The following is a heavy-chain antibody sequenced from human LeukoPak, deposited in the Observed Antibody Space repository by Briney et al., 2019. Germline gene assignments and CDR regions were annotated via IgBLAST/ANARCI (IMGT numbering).Heavy chain of an antibody. J-gene: IGHJ4*02. CDR2: ISGNGGTT. CDR3: AKGRTGYIPDS. V-gene: IGHV3-23*01. Sequence: PGGSLRLSCAASGLTFSSYTMTGVPHPPGKGLEWVSVISGNGGTTYYEESVKGRFTISRDNSKNTLYLQMNSLRVEDTAVYFCAKGRTGYIPDSWGQGTLVTVSS. CDR1: GLTFSSYT. D-gene: IGHD6-13*01.